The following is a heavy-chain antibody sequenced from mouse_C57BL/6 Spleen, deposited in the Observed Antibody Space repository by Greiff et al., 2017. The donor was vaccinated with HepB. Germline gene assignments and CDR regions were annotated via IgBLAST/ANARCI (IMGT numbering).Heavy chain of an antibody. D-gene: IGHD2-12*01. CDR2: IDPSDSET. Sequence: QVQLQQPGAELVRPGSSVKLSCKASGYTFTSYWMHWVRQRPIQGLEWIGNIDPSDSETHYNQKFKDKATLTVDKASSTAYMQLSSLTSEDSAVDCCARSDDLGYYIDYWGQGTTLTVSS. V-gene: IGHV1-52*01. CDR1: GYTFTSYW. CDR3: ARSDDLGYYIDY. J-gene: IGHJ2*01.